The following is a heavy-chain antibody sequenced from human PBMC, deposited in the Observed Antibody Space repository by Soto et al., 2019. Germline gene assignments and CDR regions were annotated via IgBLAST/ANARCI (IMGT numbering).Heavy chain of an antibody. CDR3: ARGKSSGPLYYFDT. CDR1: NGSFSDYF. Sequence: SETLSLTCGVYNGSFSDYFWNWIRQPPGKGLEWIGEIKESGFATYNPSLKRRVTMSVDTANNQFSLKVTSVTAADTAVYYCARGKSSGPLYYFDTWGQGTLVTVSS. CDR2: IKESGFA. J-gene: IGHJ4*02. D-gene: IGHD6-19*01. V-gene: IGHV4-34*01.